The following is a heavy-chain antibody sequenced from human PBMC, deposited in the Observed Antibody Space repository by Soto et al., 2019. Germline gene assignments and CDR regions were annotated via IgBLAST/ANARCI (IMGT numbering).Heavy chain of an antibody. V-gene: IGHV4-59*12. CDR1: GGSISSYY. Sequence: SETLSLTCTVSGGSISSYYWSWIRQPPGKGLEWIGYIYYSGSTYYNPSLKSRVTISVDTSKNQFSLKLSSVTAADTAVYYCARGVRDILTGYYRSFDYWGQGTLVTVSS. CDR3: ARGVRDILTGYYRSFDY. J-gene: IGHJ4*02. CDR2: IYYSGST. D-gene: IGHD3-9*01.